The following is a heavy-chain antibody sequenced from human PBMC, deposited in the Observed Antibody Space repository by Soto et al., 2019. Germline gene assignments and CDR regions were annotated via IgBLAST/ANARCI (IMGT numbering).Heavy chain of an antibody. CDR3: AIGQGGTNY. J-gene: IGHJ4*02. V-gene: IGHV4-34*02. D-gene: IGHD3-16*01. CDR1: GGSFNPYY. Sequence: QVQVQQWGAGLLKPSETLSLTCAVYGGSFNPYYWSWVRQPPGKGLEWIAEIQQGGGTYYNPSLKSRIAISLDTSKSQFSLNLNSVNDAKTAVYYCAIGQGGTNYWGQGSLVIVSS. CDR2: IQQGGGT.